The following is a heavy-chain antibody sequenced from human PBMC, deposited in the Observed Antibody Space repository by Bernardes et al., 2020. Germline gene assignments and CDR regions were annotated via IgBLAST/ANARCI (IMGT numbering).Heavy chain of an antibody. CDR2: IIPIFGTA. CDR3: ARGVRATVVTPRIGSLDY. Sequence: SVKVSCKASGGTFSSYAISWVRQAPGQGLEWMGGIIPIFGTANYAQKFQGRVTITADESTSTAYMELSSLRSEDTAVYYCARGVRATVVTPRIGSLDYWGQGTLVTVSS. V-gene: IGHV1-69*13. CDR1: GGTFSSYA. J-gene: IGHJ4*02. D-gene: IGHD4-17*01.